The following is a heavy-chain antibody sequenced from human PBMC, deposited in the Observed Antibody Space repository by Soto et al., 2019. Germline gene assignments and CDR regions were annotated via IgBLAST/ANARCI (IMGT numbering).Heavy chain of an antibody. V-gene: IGHV3-30*18. D-gene: IGHD1-7*01. J-gene: IGHJ4*02. CDR2: ISYDGSNK. CDR3: AKDLELYEAGYYFDY. CDR1: GFTFSSYG. Sequence: PVVSLRLSCAASGFTFSSYGMHWVRQAPGKGLEWVAVISYDGSNKYYADSVKGRFTISRDNSKNTLYLQMNSLRAEDTAVYYCAKDLELYEAGYYFDYWGQGTLVTVSS.